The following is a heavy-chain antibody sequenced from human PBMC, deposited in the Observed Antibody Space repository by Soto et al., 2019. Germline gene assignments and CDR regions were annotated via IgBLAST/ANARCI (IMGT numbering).Heavy chain of an antibody. CDR1: GGIFTNNA. CDR3: ATGGHNDGYNFYPGMDV. Sequence: QVQVVQSGAEVKNRGSSVKLSCKVSGGIFTNNAISWVRQAPGQGLEWLGGVIPLFDTAYYAQVFRGRLRISADGATTTAYMELSRLTSADTAVYFCATGGHNDGYNFYPGMDVWGQGPTVTVS. V-gene: IGHV1-69*01. J-gene: IGHJ6*02. D-gene: IGHD3-16*01. CDR2: VIPLFDTA.